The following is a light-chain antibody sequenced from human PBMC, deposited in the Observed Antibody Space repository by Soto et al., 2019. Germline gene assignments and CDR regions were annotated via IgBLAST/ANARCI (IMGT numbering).Light chain of an antibody. Sequence: EIVLRQSPGTLALSPGEGATLSCRASQSVSKYLAWYQQKPGQAPRLLIYGASSRATGIPDSFSGSGSGTDFTLTISRLEPEDFAVYYCQQYGGSPQTFGQGTKWIS. CDR1: QSVSKY. J-gene: IGKJ1*01. CDR2: GAS. CDR3: QQYGGSPQT. V-gene: IGKV3-20*01.